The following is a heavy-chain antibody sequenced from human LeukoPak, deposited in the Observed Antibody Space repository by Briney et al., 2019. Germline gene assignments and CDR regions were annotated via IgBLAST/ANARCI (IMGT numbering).Heavy chain of an antibody. V-gene: IGHV1-18*01. Sequence: RASVKVSCKASGYTFTSYGISWVRQAPGQGLAWMGWISAYNGNTNYAQKLQGRVTMTTDTSTSTAYMELRSLRSDDTAVYYCARDRYSSSWYLDDYWGQGTLVTVSS. CDR2: ISAYNGNT. J-gene: IGHJ4*02. CDR1: GYTFTSYG. D-gene: IGHD6-13*01. CDR3: ARDRYSSSWYLDDY.